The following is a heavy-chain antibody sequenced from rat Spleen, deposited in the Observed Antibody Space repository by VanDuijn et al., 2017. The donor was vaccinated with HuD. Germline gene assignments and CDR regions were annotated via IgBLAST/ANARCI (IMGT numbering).Heavy chain of an antibody. Sequence: EVQLVESGGGLVQPGRSMKLSCADSGFTFSDYGMAWVLQAPTKGLEWVASISYDGGSTYYPDSVKGRFTISRDNAKSTLYLQMDSLRSEDTATYYCARHGSYYPWFAYWGQGTLVTVSS. D-gene: IGHD1-12*02. CDR1: GFTFSDYG. CDR3: ARHGSYYPWFAY. CDR2: ISYDGGST. V-gene: IGHV5-25*01. J-gene: IGHJ3*01.